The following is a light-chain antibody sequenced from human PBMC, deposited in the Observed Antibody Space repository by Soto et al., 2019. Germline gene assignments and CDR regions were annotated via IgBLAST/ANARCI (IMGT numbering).Light chain of an antibody. CDR1: SSDVGNYNY. J-gene: IGLJ2*01. V-gene: IGLV2-14*03. CDR2: DVT. Sequence: QSVLTQPASVSGSPGQSITISCTGTSSDVGNYNYVSWYQHHPGKAPKLMIYDVTNRPSGVSDRFSGSKSGNTASLTISGLQAEDEADYYCSSYTRSRTLIFGGGTKLTVL. CDR3: SSYTRSRTLI.